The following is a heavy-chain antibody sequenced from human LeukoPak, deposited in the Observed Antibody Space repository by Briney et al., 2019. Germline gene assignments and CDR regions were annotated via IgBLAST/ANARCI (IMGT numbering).Heavy chain of an antibody. CDR1: GYTFTSYD. V-gene: IGHV1-8*01. CDR3: ARVGYSSGWFDYYYGMDV. Sequence: GASVKVSCKASGYTFTSYDINWVRQATGQGLEWMGWMNPNSGNTGYAQKFQGRVTMTRNTSISTAYMELSSLRSEDTAVYYCARVGYSSGWFDYYYGMDVWGQGTTVTVSS. J-gene: IGHJ6*02. CDR2: MNPNSGNT. D-gene: IGHD6-19*01.